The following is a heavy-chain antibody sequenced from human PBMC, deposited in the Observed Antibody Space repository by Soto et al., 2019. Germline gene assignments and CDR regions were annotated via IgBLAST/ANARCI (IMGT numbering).Heavy chain of an antibody. D-gene: IGHD6-19*01. J-gene: IGHJ1*01. CDR1: GGTFSSYT. V-gene: IGHV1-69*04. CDR2: IIPILGIA. CDR3: ARDLTGAGYSSGWSLSFQH. Sequence: SVKVSCKASGGTFSSYTISWVRQAPGQGLEWMGRIIPILGIANYAQKFQGRVTITADKSTSTAYMELSSLRSEDTAVYYCARDLTGAGYSSGWSLSFQHWGQGTLVTVSS.